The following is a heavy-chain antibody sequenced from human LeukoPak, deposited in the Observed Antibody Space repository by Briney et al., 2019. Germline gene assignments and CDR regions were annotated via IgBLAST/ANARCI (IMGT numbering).Heavy chain of an antibody. CDR2: IYPGDSDT. D-gene: IGHD6-13*01. V-gene: IGHV5-51*01. J-gene: IGHJ6*03. CDR1: GYSFTSYW. CDR3: ARSYSSSWYNRIYYYYYYMDV. Sequence: GESLKISCKGSGYSFTSYWIGWVRQMPGKGLEWMGIIYPGDSDTRYSPSFQGQVTISADKSISTAYLQWSSLKASDTAMYYCARSYSSSWYNRIYYYYYYMDVWGKGTTVTVSS.